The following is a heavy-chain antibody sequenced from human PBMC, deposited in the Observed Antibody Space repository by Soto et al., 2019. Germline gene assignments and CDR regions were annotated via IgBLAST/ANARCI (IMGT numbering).Heavy chain of an antibody. CDR3: ARDQGSYDFWSGYHPRSDTGGMDV. Sequence: GASVKVSCKASGYTFTGYYMHWVRQAPGQGLEWMGWINPNSGGTNYAQKFQGRVTMTRDTSISTAYMELSRLRSDDTAVYYCARDQGSYDFWSGYHPRSDTGGMDVWGQGTTVTVSS. V-gene: IGHV1-2*02. CDR2: INPNSGGT. CDR1: GYTFTGYY. D-gene: IGHD3-3*01. J-gene: IGHJ6*02.